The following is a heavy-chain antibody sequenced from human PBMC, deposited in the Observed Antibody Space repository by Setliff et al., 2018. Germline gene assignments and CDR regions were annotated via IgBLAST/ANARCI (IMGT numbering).Heavy chain of an antibody. J-gene: IGHJ6*03. D-gene: IGHD3-3*01. CDR2: VPKGGTP. CDR3: ARMSGFQYMDV. Sequence: SETLSLTCTVSGGSISSGNYFWGWIRQPPGKGLEWIVSVPKGGTPKYNGSLESRVTISVDTSKNQFSLSLSSVTAADTAVYYCARMSGFQYMDVWGKGTTVTVSS. CDR1: GGSISSGNYF. V-gene: IGHV4-39*07.